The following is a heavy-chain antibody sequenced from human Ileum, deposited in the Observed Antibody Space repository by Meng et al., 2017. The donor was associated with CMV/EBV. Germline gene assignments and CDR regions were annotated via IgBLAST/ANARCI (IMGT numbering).Heavy chain of an antibody. V-gene: IGHV4-34*01. J-gene: IGHJ5*02. CDR1: GFTFSDYW. D-gene: IGHD3/OR15-3a*01. CDR3: ARGRSRSGTGYLGP. CDR2: INHAGDT. Sequence: ESLKISCAASGFTFSDYWMTWVRQSPGGGLEWIGEINHAGDTTYNPSLRSRVTISADSSKKEFLLKLTSVTAADTGVYYCARGRSRSGTGYLGPWGQGTLVTVSS.